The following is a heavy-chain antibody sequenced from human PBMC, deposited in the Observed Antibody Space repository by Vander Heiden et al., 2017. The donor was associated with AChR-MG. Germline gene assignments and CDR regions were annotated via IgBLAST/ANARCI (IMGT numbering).Heavy chain of an antibody. J-gene: IGHJ4*02. CDR3: ARAYERSDDS. CDR1: GYTFTTHY. V-gene: IGHV1-2*02. CDR2: IDPYSGAT. Sequence: QVQLVQSGAEVKKPGASVKVSCKVSGYTFTTHYMHWVRQAPGQGLEWMGWIDPYSGATSYAQNFQGRVTMTRDTSISTAYMEVSRLRSDDTAVYYCARAYERSDDSWGQGTLVTVSS. D-gene: IGHD3-22*01.